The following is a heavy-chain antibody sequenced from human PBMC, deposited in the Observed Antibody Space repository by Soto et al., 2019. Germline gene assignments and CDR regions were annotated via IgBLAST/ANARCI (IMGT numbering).Heavy chain of an antibody. D-gene: IGHD3-16*01. CDR1: GYTFTHYD. V-gene: IGHV1-8*01. J-gene: IGHJ4*02. CDR2: MNPNTGNT. CDR3: ARGVWGPPFDF. Sequence: QVQLVQSGADMKKPGASVKVSCKASGYTFTHYDINWVRQATGQGLEWMGWMNPNTGNTGFAQKFQDRVTMTRNTSISTAYMELSSLRSEDTALYFCARGVWGPPFDFWGQGTPVTVSS.